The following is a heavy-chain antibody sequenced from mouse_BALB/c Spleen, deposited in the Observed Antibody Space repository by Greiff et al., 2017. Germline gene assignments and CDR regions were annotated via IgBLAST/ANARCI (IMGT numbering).Heavy chain of an antibody. Sequence: EVKLMESGPGLVKPSQSLSLTCTVTGYSITSDYAWNWIRQFPGNKLEWMGYISYSGSTSYNPSLKSRISITRDTSKNQFFLQLNSVTTEDTATYYCAREGDYGSSYRAMDYWGQGTTLTVSS. V-gene: IGHV3-2*02. D-gene: IGHD1-1*01. CDR1: GYSITSDYA. J-gene: IGHJ2*01. CDR2: ISYSGST. CDR3: AREGDYGSSYRAMDY.